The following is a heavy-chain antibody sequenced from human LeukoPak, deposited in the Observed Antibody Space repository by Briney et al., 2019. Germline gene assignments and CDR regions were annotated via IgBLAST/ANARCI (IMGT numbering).Heavy chain of an antibody. V-gene: IGHV4-59*08. CDR3: ARHRTLGGSYVDAFDI. J-gene: IGHJ3*02. D-gene: IGHD1-26*01. CDR1: GGSINSYY. Sequence: PSETLSLTCTVSGGSINSYYWSWLRQPPGKGLEWIGYIYYSGSTNYNPSLKSRVTISVDTSENQFSLKLRSVTAADTAVYYCARHRTLGGSYVDAFDIWGQATMVTVSS. CDR2: IYYSGST.